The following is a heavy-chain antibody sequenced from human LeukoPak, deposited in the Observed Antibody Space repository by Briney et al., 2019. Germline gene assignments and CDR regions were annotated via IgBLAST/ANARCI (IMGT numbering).Heavy chain of an antibody. D-gene: IGHD3-22*01. V-gene: IGHV1-8*03. CDR1: GGTFSSYA. CDR3: ARGMQVNYYDSSGYYYIGNWFDP. J-gene: IGHJ5*02. Sequence: ASVKVSCKASGGTFSSYAISWVRQATGQGLEWMGWMNPNSGNTGYAQKFQGRVTITRNTSISTAYMELSSLRSEDTAVYYCARGMQVNYYDSSGYYYIGNWFDPWGQGTLVTVSS. CDR2: MNPNSGNT.